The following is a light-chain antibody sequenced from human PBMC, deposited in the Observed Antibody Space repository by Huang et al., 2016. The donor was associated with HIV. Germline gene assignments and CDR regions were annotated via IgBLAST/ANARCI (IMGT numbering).Light chain of an antibody. Sequence: DIQLTQSPSSLSASVGDRVTITFRASQDIRSNLAWFQQTPGKAPKSLIYDASTLQSGVTSKFSGNGYGTDFTLTISSLQPEEIANYYCQQSNTFPLTFGGGTKVEI. J-gene: IGKJ4*01. CDR3: QQSNTFPLT. CDR2: DAS. V-gene: IGKV1-16*02. CDR1: QDIRSN.